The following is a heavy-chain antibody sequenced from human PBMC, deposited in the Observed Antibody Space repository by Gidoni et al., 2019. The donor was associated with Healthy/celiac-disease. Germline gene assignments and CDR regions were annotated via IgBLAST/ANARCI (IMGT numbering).Heavy chain of an antibody. D-gene: IGHD1-26*01. V-gene: IGHV1-69*04. CDR3: ARREREQTEPASKIYYYYGMDV. CDR1: GGTFSSYA. Sequence: KKPGSSVKVSCKASGGTFSSYAISWVRQAPGQGLEWMGRISPILGIANYEQKFQGRVTITADKSTSTAYMELSSLRSEDTAVYYCARREREQTEPASKIYYYYGMDVWGQGTTVTVSS. J-gene: IGHJ6*02. CDR2: ISPILGIA.